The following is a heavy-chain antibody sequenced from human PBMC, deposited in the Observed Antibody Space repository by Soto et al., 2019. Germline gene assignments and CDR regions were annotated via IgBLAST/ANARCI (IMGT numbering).Heavy chain of an antibody. J-gene: IGHJ4*02. CDR3: ATSYGSGSTHFDS. D-gene: IGHD3-10*01. CDR2: VNPIVGMS. Sequence: QVQLVQSGAEVKKPGSSVKVSCTASEGTFNFYTINWVRQAPGQGLEWVGRVNPIVGMSNYAQKFQGRVSITADTSTTTASRSLNSLKSEDTAIYYWATSYGSGSTHFDSWGQGTLVTVSS. CDR1: EGTFNFYT. V-gene: IGHV1-69*02.